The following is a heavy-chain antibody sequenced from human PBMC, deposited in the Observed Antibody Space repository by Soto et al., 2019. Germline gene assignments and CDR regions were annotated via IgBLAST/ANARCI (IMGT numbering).Heavy chain of an antibody. V-gene: IGHV3-33*06. CDR3: VKDTSGYSPFDY. Sequence: GGSLRLSCAASGFTFSNCGMHWIRQAPGKGLEWVAIIWYDGSNKYYAGSVKGRFTISRDNSRNTLYLQMSSLRVEDTAVYYCVKDTSGYSPFDYWGQGTQVTSPQ. D-gene: IGHD3-22*01. J-gene: IGHJ4*02. CDR1: GFTFSNCG. CDR2: IWYDGSNK.